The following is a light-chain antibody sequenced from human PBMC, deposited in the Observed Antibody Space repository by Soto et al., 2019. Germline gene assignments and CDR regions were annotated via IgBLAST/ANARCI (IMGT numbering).Light chain of an antibody. Sequence: EIVLTQSPATLSLSPGERATLSCRASQSVSSYLAWYQQKPGQAPRLLIYGASSRATGIPDRFSGSGSGTDFTLTFSRLEPEDFAVYYCQQYGSSPTTFGQGTKVDIK. CDR2: GAS. J-gene: IGKJ1*01. CDR3: QQYGSSPTT. CDR1: QSVSSY. V-gene: IGKV3-20*01.